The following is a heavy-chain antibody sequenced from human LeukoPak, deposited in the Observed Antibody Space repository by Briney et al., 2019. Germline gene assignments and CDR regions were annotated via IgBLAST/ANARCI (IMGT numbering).Heavy chain of an antibody. CDR2: IYYSGST. J-gene: IGHJ6*03. V-gene: IGHV4-61*08. Sequence: PSETLSLTCTVSGASVSGSAYYWGWIRQPPGKGLEWIGYIYYSGSTNYNPSLKSRVTISVDTSKNQFSLKLSSVTAADTAVYYCARVLNSFHPMVRGADYYYYYYMDVWGKGTTVTISS. CDR3: ARVLNSFHPMVRGADYYYYYYMDV. D-gene: IGHD3-10*01. CDR1: GASVSGSAYY.